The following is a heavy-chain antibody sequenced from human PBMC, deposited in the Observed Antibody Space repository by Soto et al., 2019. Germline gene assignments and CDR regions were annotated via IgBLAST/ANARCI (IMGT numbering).Heavy chain of an antibody. CDR2: ISSSSSTI. Sequence: EVQLVESGGGLVQPGGSLRLSCEASGFTFSSYSMNWVRQAPGKGLEWVSYISSSSSTIYYADSVKGRFTISRDNAKNSLYLQMNSLRAEDTAVYYCARADQLWFGEYAGHWGQGTLVTVSS. J-gene: IGHJ1*01. D-gene: IGHD3-10*01. V-gene: IGHV3-48*01. CDR3: ARADQLWFGEYAGH. CDR1: GFTFSSYS.